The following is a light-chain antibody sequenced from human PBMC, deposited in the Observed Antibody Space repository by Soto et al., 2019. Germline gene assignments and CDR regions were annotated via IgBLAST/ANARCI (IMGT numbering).Light chain of an antibody. CDR1: QGIASY. J-gene: IGKJ3*01. Sequence: IQLTQSPSSLSASVGDRVTTTCRASQGIASYLAWYQQKPGKAPKLLIYAASTLQSGVPSRFSGSGSGTAFTLTISSLPPEDFATYYCQQLNGYPFTFGPGTKVDIK. CDR3: QQLNGYPFT. V-gene: IGKV1-9*01. CDR2: AAS.